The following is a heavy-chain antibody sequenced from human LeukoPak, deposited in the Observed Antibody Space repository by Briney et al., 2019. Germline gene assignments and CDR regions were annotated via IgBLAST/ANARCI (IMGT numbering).Heavy chain of an antibody. CDR3: AKDMWVGTTRVFDF. CDR1: GCTLSNYA. CDR2: ISGRGITT. J-gene: IGHJ4*02. D-gene: IGHD2-2*01. V-gene: IGHV3-23*01. Sequence: GSLSLSCSASGCTLSNYAMNWVRQAPGKGLEWVSVISGRGITTYYADSVKGRFTTSMDSSKNTVYLQMNNLRADDTAVYFCAKDMWVGTTRVFDFWGQGTLVTVSS.